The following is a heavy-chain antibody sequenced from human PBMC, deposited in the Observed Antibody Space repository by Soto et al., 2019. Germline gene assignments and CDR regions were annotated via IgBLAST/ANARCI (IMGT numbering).Heavy chain of an antibody. D-gene: IGHD4-4*01. V-gene: IGHV3-21*01. CDR2: ISSSSSYI. Sequence: GESLKISCAASGFTFSSYSMNWVRQAPGKGLEWVSSISSSSSYIYYADSVKGRFTISRDNAKNSLYLQMNSLRAEDTAVYYCCFYSNYEGVYWGQGTLVTVSS. CDR1: GFTFSSYS. J-gene: IGHJ4*02. CDR3: CFYSNYEGVY.